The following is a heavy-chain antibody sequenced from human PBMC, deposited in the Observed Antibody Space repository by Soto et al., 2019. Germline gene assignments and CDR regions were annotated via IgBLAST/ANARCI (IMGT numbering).Heavy chain of an antibody. CDR2: IIPIVGTG. CDR1: GGTFSNYA. V-gene: IGHV1-69*01. D-gene: IGHD2-2*01. Sequence: QVQLVQSGAEGRKPGSSVTVSCKASGGTFSNYAISWVRQAPGQGLEWMGGIIPIVGTGSYAQKFQGRVTITADEPTTTAYMELSSLRFEDTAVYYCARVVILVPTASTHYYYHMDVWGPGTTVTVSS. CDR3: ARVVILVPTASTHYYYHMDV. J-gene: IGHJ6*02.